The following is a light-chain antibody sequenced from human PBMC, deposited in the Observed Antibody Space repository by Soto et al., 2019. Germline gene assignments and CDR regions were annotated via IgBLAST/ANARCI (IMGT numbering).Light chain of an antibody. CDR1: SSNIGAGND. CDR3: QSYDSSLSGYV. Sequence: QSVLTQPPSVSGAPGQRVTISCTGSSSNIGAGNDVNWYQQLPGTAPKLLIYANSNRPSEVPDRVSGSKSGTTASLAITGLQAEDEADYYCQSYDSSLSGYVFGTGTKLTVL. V-gene: IGLV1-40*01. J-gene: IGLJ1*01. CDR2: ANS.